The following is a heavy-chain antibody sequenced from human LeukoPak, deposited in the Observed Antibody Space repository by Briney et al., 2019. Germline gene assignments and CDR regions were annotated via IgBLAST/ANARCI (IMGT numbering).Heavy chain of an antibody. CDR2: FFYSGST. CDR1: GGSISGQY. CDR3: ARHGPYWYFDL. V-gene: IGHV4-59*08. Sequence: SETLSLTCTVSGGSISGQYWSLIRQPPGKGLEWIGYFFYSGSTDYNPSLKSRVTISADTSKNQFSLKLSSVTAADTAVYYCARHGPYWYFDLWGRGTLVTVSS. J-gene: IGHJ2*01. D-gene: IGHD3/OR15-3a*01.